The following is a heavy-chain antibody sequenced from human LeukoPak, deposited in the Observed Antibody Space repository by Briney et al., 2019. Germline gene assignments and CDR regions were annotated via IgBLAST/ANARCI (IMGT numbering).Heavy chain of an antibody. CDR3: ARQSTDYGDYGGSGTCDY. CDR2: INHSGST. J-gene: IGHJ4*02. Sequence: SETLSLTCAVYGGSFSGYYWSWIRQPPGKGLEWIGEINHSGSTNYNPSLKSRVTISVDTSKNQFSLKLSSVTAADTAVYYCARQSTDYGDYGGSGTCDYWGRGTLVTVSS. V-gene: IGHV4-34*01. D-gene: IGHD4-17*01. CDR1: GGSFSGYY.